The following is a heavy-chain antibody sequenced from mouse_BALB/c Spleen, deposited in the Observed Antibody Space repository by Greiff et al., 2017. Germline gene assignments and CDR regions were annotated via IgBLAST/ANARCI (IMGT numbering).Heavy chain of an antibody. Sequence: VQLQQPGAELVKPGASVKLSCKASGYTFTSYWMHWVKQRPEQGLEWIGEIDPSDSYTNYNQKFKGKATLTVDKSSSTAYMQLSSLTSEDSAVYYCARGDNLFAYWGQGTLVTVSA. V-gene: IGHV1-69*02. CDR2: IDPSDSYT. CDR1: GYTFTSYW. J-gene: IGHJ3*01. D-gene: IGHD1-3*01. CDR3: ARGDNLFAY.